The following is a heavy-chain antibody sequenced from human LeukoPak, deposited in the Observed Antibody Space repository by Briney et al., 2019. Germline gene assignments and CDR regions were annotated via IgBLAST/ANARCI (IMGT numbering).Heavy chain of an antibody. J-gene: IGHJ4*02. CDR1: GFTFSDYY. CDR3: ARVEGFDVVPAAMVDY. D-gene: IGHD2-2*01. CDR2: ISSSGSTI. Sequence: GGSLRLSCAASGFTFSDYYMSWIRQAPGKGLEWVSYISSSGSTIYYADSVKGRFTISRGNAKNSLYLQMNSLRAEDTAVYYCARVEGFDVVPAAMVDYWGQGTLVTVSS. V-gene: IGHV3-11*01.